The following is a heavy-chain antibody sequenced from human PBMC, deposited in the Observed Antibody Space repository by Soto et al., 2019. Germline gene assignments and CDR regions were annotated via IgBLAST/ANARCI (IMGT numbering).Heavy chain of an antibody. V-gene: IGHV4-31*03. CDR3: ARACLRFLEWLPNEYYFDY. D-gene: IGHD3-3*01. CDR2: IYYSGST. J-gene: IGHJ4*02. Sequence: SETLSLTCTVSGGSISSGGYYWSWIRQHPGKGLEWIGYIYYSGSTYYNPSLKSRVTISVDTSKNQFSLKLSSVTAADTAVYYCARACLRFLEWLPNEYYFDYWCQGTLVTVSS. CDR1: GGSISSGGYY.